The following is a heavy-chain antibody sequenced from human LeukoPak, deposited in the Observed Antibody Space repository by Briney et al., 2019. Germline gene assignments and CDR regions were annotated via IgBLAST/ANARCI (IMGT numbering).Heavy chain of an antibody. V-gene: IGHV1-46*01. J-gene: IGHJ4*02. CDR1: GYTFTSYY. D-gene: IGHD2-2*01. CDR3: ARRYTYCSSTSSSLYFDY. CDR2: INPSGGST. Sequence: ASVKVSCKASGYTFTSYYMHWVRQAPGQGLEWMGIINPSGGSTSYAQKFQGRVTMTRDTSTSTVYMELSSLRSEDTAVYYCARRYTYCSSTSSSLYFDYWGQGTLVTVSS.